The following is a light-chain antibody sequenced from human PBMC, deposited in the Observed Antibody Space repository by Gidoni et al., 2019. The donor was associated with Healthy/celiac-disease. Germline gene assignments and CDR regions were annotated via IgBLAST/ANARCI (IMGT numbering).Light chain of an antibody. CDR1: QSVSSSY. J-gene: IGKJ2*01. V-gene: IGKV3-20*01. Sequence: EIVLTQSPVTLSWSPGESATLSCRASQSVSSSYLAWYQQKPGQAPRLLIYGASSRAAGIPDRFSGSGSGTDLTLTISRLEPEDFAVYYCQQYGSSPYTFGQGTKLEIK. CDR3: QQYGSSPYT. CDR2: GAS.